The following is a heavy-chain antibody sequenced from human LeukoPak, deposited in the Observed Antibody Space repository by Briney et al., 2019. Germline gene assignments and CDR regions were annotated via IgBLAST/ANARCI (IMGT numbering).Heavy chain of an antibody. CDR1: GFTFDDYG. CDR3: ARVARSSTSWTDYYYYMDV. Sequence: GGSLRLSCAASGFTFDDYGMSWVRQAPGKGLEWVSGINWNGGITAYADSVKGRFTISRDNAKNSLYLQMNSLRAEDTAVYYCARVARSSTSWTDYYYYMDVWGKGTTVTVSS. CDR2: INWNGGIT. V-gene: IGHV3-20*04. D-gene: IGHD2-2*01. J-gene: IGHJ6*03.